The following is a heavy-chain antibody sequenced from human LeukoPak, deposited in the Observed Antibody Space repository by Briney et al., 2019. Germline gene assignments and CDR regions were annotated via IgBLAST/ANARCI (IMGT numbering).Heavy chain of an antibody. Sequence: MSSETLSLTCTVTGGSISSSSYYWGWIRQPPGKGLEWIGSIYYSGSTNYNPSLKSRVTISVDTSKNQFSLKLSSVTAADTAVYYCARRSCSGGSCYFDYWGQGTLVTVSS. CDR1: GGSISSSSYY. J-gene: IGHJ4*02. D-gene: IGHD2-15*01. CDR2: IYYSGST. CDR3: ARRSCSGGSCYFDY. V-gene: IGHV4-39*07.